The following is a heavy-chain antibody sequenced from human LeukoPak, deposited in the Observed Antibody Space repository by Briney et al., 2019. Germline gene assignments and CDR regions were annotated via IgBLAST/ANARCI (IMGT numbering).Heavy chain of an antibody. CDR2: INHSGST. V-gene: IGHV4-34*01. Sequence: SETLSLTCAVYGGSFSGYYWSWIRQPPGKGLEWIGEINHSGSTNYNPSLKSRVTISVDTSKNQFSLKLSSVIAADTAVYYCARPPRGYCSGGSCYYYGMDVWGQGTTVTVSS. J-gene: IGHJ6*02. CDR1: GGSFSGYY. CDR3: ARPPRGYCSGGSCYYYGMDV. D-gene: IGHD2-15*01.